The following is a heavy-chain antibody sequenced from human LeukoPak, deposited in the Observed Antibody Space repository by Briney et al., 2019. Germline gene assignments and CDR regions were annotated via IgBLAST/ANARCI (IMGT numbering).Heavy chain of an antibody. Sequence: SVKVSCKVSGYTLTELSMHWVRQAPGQGLEWMGGIIPIFGTANYAQKFQGRVTITADESTSTAYMEVSSLRSEDTAVYYCARAYSGYDFFDYWGQGILVTVSS. D-gene: IGHD5-12*01. CDR3: ARAYSGYDFFDY. V-gene: IGHV1-69*13. CDR2: IIPIFGTA. J-gene: IGHJ4*02. CDR1: GYTLTELS.